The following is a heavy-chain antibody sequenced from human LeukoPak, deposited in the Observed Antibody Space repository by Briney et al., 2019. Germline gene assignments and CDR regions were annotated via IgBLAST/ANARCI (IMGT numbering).Heavy chain of an antibody. Sequence: PGGALRLSCAAAGFSFRHPRGQWGRQAPGEGLGWGPLINADGSTTSYADSVKGRFTISRDNARNTLSLEMNSLTIEDTAVYYCIVVVGPPDSDGFDVWGQGTMITVSS. CDR3: IVVVGPPDSDGFDV. CDR2: INADGSTT. D-gene: IGHD2-2*01. V-gene: IGHV3-74*01. J-gene: IGHJ3*01. CDR1: GFSFRHPR.